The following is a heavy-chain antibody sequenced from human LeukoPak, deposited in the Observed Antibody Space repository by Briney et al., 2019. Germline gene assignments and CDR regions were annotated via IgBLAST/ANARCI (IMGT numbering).Heavy chain of an antibody. CDR3: ASPPLGDSGRYSAVHH. Sequence: PGGSLRLSCAASGFPFSDYYMTWIRQAPGQGLELLAYMSETGNNIHYADSVRGRFTISRDNAKNSVHLQMNSLRAEDTAVYYCASPPLGDSGRYSAVHHWGQGTLVTVSS. CDR2: MSETGNNI. J-gene: IGHJ5*02. CDR1: GFPFSDYY. V-gene: IGHV3-11*01. D-gene: IGHD1-26*01.